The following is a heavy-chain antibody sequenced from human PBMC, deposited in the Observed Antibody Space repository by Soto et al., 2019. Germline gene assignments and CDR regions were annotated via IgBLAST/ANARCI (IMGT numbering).Heavy chain of an antibody. CDR2: ISGSGGST. J-gene: IGHJ4*02. D-gene: IGHD6-13*01. V-gene: IGHV3-23*01. CDR1: GFTFSSYA. Sequence: GGSLRLSCAASGFTFSSYAMSWVRQAPGKGLEWVSAISGSGGSTYYADSVKGRFTISRDNSKNTLYLQMNSLRAEDTAVYYCAKESPKYSSSWTNFDYWGQGTLVTVSS. CDR3: AKESPKYSSSWTNFDY.